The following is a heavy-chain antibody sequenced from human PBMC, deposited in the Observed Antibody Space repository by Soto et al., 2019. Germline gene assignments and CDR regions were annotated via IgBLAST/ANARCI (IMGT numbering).Heavy chain of an antibody. V-gene: IGHV4-39*01. CDR3: ASEPATALFPNYNDAFDI. CDR2: IYYSGST. J-gene: IGHJ3*02. Sequence: PSDTLSLTCTVSGGSISSSSYYWGWIRQPPGKGLEWIGSIYYSGSTYYNPSLKSRVTISVDTSKNQFSLKLSSVTAADTAVYYCASEPATALFPNYNDAFDIWGQGTMVTVSS. CDR1: GGSISSSSYY. D-gene: IGHD2-2*01.